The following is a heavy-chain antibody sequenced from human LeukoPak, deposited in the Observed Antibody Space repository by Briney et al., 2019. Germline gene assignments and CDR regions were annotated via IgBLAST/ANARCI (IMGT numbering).Heavy chain of an antibody. CDR2: ISAYNGNT. CDR3: ARDRWSMNYYDGSGYSHFDY. CDR1: GYTFTSYG. D-gene: IGHD3-22*01. J-gene: IGHJ4*02. V-gene: IGHV1-18*01. Sequence: ASVKVSCKASGYTFTSYGISWVRQAPGQGLEWMGWISAYNGNTNYAQKLQGRVTMTTDTSTSTAYMELRSLRSDDTAVYYCARDRWSMNYYDGSGYSHFDYWGQGTLVTVSS.